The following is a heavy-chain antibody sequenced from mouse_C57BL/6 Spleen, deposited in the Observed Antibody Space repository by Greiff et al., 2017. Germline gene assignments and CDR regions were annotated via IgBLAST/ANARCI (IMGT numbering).Heavy chain of an antibody. Sequence: QVQLQQPGAELVKPGASVKVSCKASGYTFTSYWMHWVKQRPGQGLEWIGSIHPSDSDTNYNQKFKGKATLTVDKSSSTAYMQLSSLTSEDSAVYYCAIGGYRTGTDDGGQGTTLTVSS. CDR3: AIGGYRTGTDD. CDR1: GYTFTSYW. CDR2: IHPSDSDT. J-gene: IGHJ2*01. D-gene: IGHD4-1*01. V-gene: IGHV1-74*01.